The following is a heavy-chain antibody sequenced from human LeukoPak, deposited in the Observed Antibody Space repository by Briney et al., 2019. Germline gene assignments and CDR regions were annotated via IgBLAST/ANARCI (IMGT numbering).Heavy chain of an antibody. Sequence: SEPLSLTCTVSGGSIRSSYYYWGWIRQPPGKGLEWIGSIYDSGSTNYNPSLKSRVTISVDTSKNQFSLKLSSVTAADTAVYYCARGQLWLQSYYYYGMDVWGQGTTVTVSS. CDR3: ARGQLWLQSYYYYGMDV. CDR2: IYDSGST. CDR1: GGSIRSSYYY. J-gene: IGHJ6*02. V-gene: IGHV4-39*07. D-gene: IGHD5-18*01.